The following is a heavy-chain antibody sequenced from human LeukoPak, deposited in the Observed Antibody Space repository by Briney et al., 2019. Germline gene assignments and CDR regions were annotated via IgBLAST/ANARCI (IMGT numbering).Heavy chain of an antibody. CDR3: ARPIYDFRFDY. J-gene: IGHJ4*02. CDR1: GGSISSSNW. CDR2: IYHSGST. Sequence: SETLSLTCAVSGGSISSSNWWSWVRQPPGKGLEWIGEIYHSGSTNYNPSLKSRVTISVDTSKNQFSLKLSSVTAADTAVYYCARPIYDFRFDYWGQGTLVTVSS. D-gene: IGHD3-3*01. V-gene: IGHV4-4*02.